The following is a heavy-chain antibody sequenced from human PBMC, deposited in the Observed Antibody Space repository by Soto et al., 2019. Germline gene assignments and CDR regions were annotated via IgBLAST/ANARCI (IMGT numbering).Heavy chain of an antibody. CDR3: ARGREQWLLDAFDI. CDR2: LNPSGST. D-gene: IGHD6-19*01. Sequence: SETLSLTCAVYGGSFSGYYWSWIRQPPGKGLEWIGELNPSGSTNYHPSLNSRVTISSDTSKNQLSLRLNSVTAADTALYYCARGREQWLLDAFDICRQGTMVTV. J-gene: IGHJ3*02. V-gene: IGHV4-34*01. CDR1: GGSFSGYY.